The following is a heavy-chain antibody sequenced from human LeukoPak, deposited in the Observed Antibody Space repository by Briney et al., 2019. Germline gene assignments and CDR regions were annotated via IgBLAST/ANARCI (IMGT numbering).Heavy chain of an antibody. D-gene: IGHD6-13*01. CDR1: GGSISSYY. CDR3: ARELAAAGGRYFDY. V-gene: IGHV4-59*01. CDR2: ISYSGNT. Sequence: SETLSLTCTVSGGSISSYYWNWIRQPPGKGLEWIGYISYSGNTKYNPSLKSRVTISGDTSKNQFSLKLSSVTAADTAVYYCARELAAAGGRYFDYWGQGTLVTVSS. J-gene: IGHJ4*02.